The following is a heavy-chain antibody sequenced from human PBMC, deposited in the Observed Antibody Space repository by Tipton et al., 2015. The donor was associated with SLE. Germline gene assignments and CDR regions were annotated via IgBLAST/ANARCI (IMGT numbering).Heavy chain of an antibody. D-gene: IGHD7-27*01. CDR2: INYSGST. J-gene: IGHJ4*02. V-gene: IGHV4-30-4*08. CDR1: GGSISSGNYY. CDR3: ARLTPWGYDY. Sequence: TLSLTCSVSGGSISSGNYYWTWVRQRPGRGLEWIAYINYSGSTYYNPSLESRVTISVDTSKNQFSLSLISVTAADTAVYYCARLTPWGYDYWGRGMLVTVSS.